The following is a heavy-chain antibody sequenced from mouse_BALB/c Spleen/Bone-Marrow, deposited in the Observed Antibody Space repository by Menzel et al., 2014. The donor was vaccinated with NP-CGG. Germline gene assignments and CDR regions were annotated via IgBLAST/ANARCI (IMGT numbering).Heavy chain of an antibody. CDR2: IDPYNGGT. J-gene: IGHJ4*01. Sequence: EVKLVESGPELVKPGASVKVSCKASGCSFTDYNMYWVERSHGKSLEWIGYIDPYNGGTSYNQKFKGKATLTVDKSSSTAFMHLNSLTSEDSAVYYCSRWDYASAMDYWGQGTSVTVSS. V-gene: IGHV1S135*01. D-gene: IGHD2-4*01. CDR3: SRWDYASAMDY. CDR1: GCSFTDYN.